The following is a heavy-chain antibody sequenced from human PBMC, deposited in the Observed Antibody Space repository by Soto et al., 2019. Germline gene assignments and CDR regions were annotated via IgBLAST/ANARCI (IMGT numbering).Heavy chain of an antibody. D-gene: IGHD5-12*01. J-gene: IGHJ6*02. CDR2: ISAYSGNT. Sequence: ASVKVSCKASGYTFTSYGISWVRQAPGQGLEWMGWISAYSGNTGYAQKFQGRVTMTRNTSISTAYMELSSLRSEDTAVYYCARGLEMATIPHYYYYYGMDVWGQGTTVTVSS. V-gene: IGHV1-8*02. CDR1: GYTFTSYG. CDR3: ARGLEMATIPHYYYYYGMDV.